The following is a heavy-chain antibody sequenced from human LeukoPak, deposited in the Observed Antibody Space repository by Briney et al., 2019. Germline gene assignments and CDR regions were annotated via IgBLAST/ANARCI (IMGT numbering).Heavy chain of an antibody. CDR1: GDSISNSNLY. J-gene: IGHJ4*02. Sequence: PSETLSLTCIVSGDSISNSNLYWGWIRQPPGKGLEWIGSIYYSGNTYYTASLKSRVSISVDTSKNQFSLRLTSVTAADTAVYYCARQTGSGLFILPGGQGKLVTVSS. CDR3: ARQTGSGLFILP. D-gene: IGHD3-10*01. V-gene: IGHV4-39*01. CDR2: IYYSGNT.